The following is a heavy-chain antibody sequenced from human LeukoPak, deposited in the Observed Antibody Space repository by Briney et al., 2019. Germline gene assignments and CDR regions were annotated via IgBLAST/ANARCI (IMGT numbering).Heavy chain of an antibody. D-gene: IGHD1-26*01. CDR1: GYSFTSYW. CDR2: IYPADSDT. Sequence: NRGESLKISCKGSGYSFTSYWIGWVRQMPGKGLEWMGIIYPADSDTRYSPSFQDQVTISADKSISTAYLQWSSLKASDTAMYYCARGARKSGSYYWVYFQHWGQGTLVTVSS. CDR3: ARGARKSGSYYWVYFQH. J-gene: IGHJ1*01. V-gene: IGHV5-51*01.